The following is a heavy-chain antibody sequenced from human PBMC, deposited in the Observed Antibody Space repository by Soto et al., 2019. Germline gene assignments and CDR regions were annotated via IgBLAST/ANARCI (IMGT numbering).Heavy chain of an antibody. D-gene: IGHD6-13*01. Sequence: QVQLVESGGGVVQPGRSLRLSCAVSGFTFSSYGMYWVRQAPGKGLEWVAVISYDGSNKYYADSVKGRFTISRDNSKNTLYLQMNSLRAEDTAVYYCAKSEGMGHAFDIWGQETMVTVSS. CDR1: GFTFSSYG. J-gene: IGHJ3*02. CDR3: AKSEGMGHAFDI. V-gene: IGHV3-30*18. CDR2: ISYDGSNK.